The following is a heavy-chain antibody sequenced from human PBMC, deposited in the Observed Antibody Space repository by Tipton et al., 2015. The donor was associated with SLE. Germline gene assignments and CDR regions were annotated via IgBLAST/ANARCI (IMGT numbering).Heavy chain of an antibody. D-gene: IGHD5-12*01. CDR3: ARSVWWLPPDYYYMDV. CDR1: GYSFISYW. Sequence: VQLVQSGAEVKKPGESLKISCKGSGYSFISYWIGWVRQMPGKGLEWMGIIYPGDSDIRYSPSFQGQVTISADKSISTAYLQWSSLKASDTAMYYCARSVWWLPPDYYYMDVWGKGTTVTVSS. J-gene: IGHJ6*03. V-gene: IGHV5-51*03. CDR2: IYPGDSDI.